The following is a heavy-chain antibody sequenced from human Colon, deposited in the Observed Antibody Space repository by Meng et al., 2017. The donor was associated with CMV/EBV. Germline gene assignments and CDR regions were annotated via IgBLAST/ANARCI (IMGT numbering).Heavy chain of an antibody. CDR1: GYRIAPYG. D-gene: IGHD1-26*01. Sequence: GYRIAPYGVTWVRQAPGQGLECLGWINGYNGATIYAQKFQGRVTMTTDTSTTTAYMELRGLTSDDTAVYYCARRPITTYYQFNLGVWGQGTTVTVSS. J-gene: IGHJ6*02. CDR2: INGYNGAT. V-gene: IGHV1-18*01. CDR3: ARRPITTYYQFNLGV.